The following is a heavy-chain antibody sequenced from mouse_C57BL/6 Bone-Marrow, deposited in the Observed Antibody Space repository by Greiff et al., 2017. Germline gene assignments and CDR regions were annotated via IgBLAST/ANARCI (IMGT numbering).Heavy chain of an antibody. J-gene: IGHJ4*01. Sequence: QVQLKESGAELARPGASVKLSCKASGYTFTSYGISWVQQRTGQGLEWIGEIYPRSCNTYYNENVKGKATLTADKSSSTAYMELRSLTSEDSPVYFCASWDYYAMDYWGQGTSVTVSS. CDR3: ASWDYYAMDY. V-gene: IGHV1-81*01. CDR1: GYTFTSYG. CDR2: IYPRSCNT.